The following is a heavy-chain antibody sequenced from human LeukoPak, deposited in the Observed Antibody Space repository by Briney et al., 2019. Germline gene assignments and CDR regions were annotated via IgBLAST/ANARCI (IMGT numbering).Heavy chain of an antibody. D-gene: IGHD3-22*01. CDR3: ARTKYYYDSSGYYRNYYFDY. CDR1: GGSFSGYY. V-gene: IGHV4-34*01. J-gene: IGHJ4*02. Sequence: PSETLSLTCAVYGGSFSGYYWSWIRQPPGKGLEWIGEINRSGSTNYNPSLKSRVTISVDTSKNQFSLKLSSVTAADTAVYYCARTKYYYDSSGYYRNYYFDYWGQGTLVTVSS. CDR2: INRSGST.